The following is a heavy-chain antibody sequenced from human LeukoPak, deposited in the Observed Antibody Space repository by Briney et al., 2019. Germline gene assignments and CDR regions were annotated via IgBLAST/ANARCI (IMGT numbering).Heavy chain of an antibody. D-gene: IGHD2-2*01. CDR2: IRSKANNYTT. J-gene: IGHJ4*02. V-gene: IGHV3-73*01. CDR3: TTSSLPDY. CDR1: GLTFSGSA. Sequence: GGSLRLSCAASGLTFSGSAMHWVRQASGEGLEWVGRIRSKANNYTTTYPASVKGRSTISRDDSKNTAYLQVNSLKIEDTAVYYCTTSSLPDYWGQGTLVTVSS.